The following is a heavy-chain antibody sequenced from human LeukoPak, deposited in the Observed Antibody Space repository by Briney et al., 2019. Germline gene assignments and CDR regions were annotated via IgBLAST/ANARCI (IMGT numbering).Heavy chain of an antibody. Sequence: SETLSLTCTVSGGSISSSSYYWGWIRQPPGKGLEWIGSIYYSGSTYYNPSLKSRVTISVDTSKNQFSLKLSSVTAADTAVYYCAIHADHDYGDYEYYFDYWGQGTLVTVSS. CDR3: AIHADHDYGDYEYYFDY. CDR2: IYYSGST. V-gene: IGHV4-39*01. J-gene: IGHJ4*02. CDR1: GGSISSSSYY. D-gene: IGHD4-17*01.